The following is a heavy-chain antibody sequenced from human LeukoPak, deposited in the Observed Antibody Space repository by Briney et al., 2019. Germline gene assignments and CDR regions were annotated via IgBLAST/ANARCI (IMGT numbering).Heavy chain of an antibody. Sequence: PSETLSFTSAVYGGSFSGYCWSWIRQPPGKGLEWIGEINHSGSTNYNPSLRSRVTISVDTSKNQFSLKLSSVTAADTAVYYCARRGLLWFGELNTNDYWGQGTLVTVSS. CDR1: GGSFSGYC. V-gene: IGHV4-34*01. J-gene: IGHJ4*02. CDR2: INHSGST. CDR3: ARRGLLWFGELNTNDY. D-gene: IGHD3-10*01.